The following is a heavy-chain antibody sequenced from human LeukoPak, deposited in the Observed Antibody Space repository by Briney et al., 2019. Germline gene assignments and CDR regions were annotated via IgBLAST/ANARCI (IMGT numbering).Heavy chain of an antibody. CDR1: GFTFTSFA. CDR2: ISGSGGAT. V-gene: IGHV3-23*01. CDR3: AKDRTRLDY. Sequence: GGSLRLSCAASGFTFTSFAMTWVREAPGKGLEGVSAISGSGGATYYADSVKGRFTISRDNSKNTLYLQMDSLRAEDTAVYYCAKDRTRLDYWGQGTLVTVSS. J-gene: IGHJ4*02.